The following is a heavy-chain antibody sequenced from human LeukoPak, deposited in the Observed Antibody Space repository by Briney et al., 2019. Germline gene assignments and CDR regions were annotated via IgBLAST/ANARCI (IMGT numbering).Heavy chain of an antibody. Sequence: GGSLRLSCAASGFTFSSYAMHWVRQAPGKGLEWVAVISYDGSNKYYADSVKGRFTISRDNSKNTLYLQMNSLRAEDTAVYYCAKPDGVYYDSSGYLDYWGQGTLVTVSS. CDR2: ISYDGSNK. D-gene: IGHD3-22*01. CDR1: GFTFSSYA. CDR3: AKPDGVYYDSSGYLDY. V-gene: IGHV3-30-3*02. J-gene: IGHJ4*02.